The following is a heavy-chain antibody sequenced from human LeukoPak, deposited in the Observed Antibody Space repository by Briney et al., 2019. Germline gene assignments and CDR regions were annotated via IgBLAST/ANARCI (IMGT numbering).Heavy chain of an antibody. Sequence: SETLSLTCTVSGGSISSYYLNWIRQPPGKGLEWIGYIYYSGSTNYSPSLKSRVTISVDTSKNQFSLKLSSVTAADTAVYYCARGWEVVPAAKPLSWFDPWGQGTLVTVSS. CDR1: GGSISSYY. V-gene: IGHV4-59*08. J-gene: IGHJ5*02. CDR3: ARGWEVVPAAKPLSWFDP. D-gene: IGHD2-2*01. CDR2: IYYSGST.